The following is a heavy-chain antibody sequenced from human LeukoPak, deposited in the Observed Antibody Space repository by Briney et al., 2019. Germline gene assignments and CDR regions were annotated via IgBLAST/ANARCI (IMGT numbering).Heavy chain of an antibody. V-gene: IGHV4-31*03. Sequence: PSETLSLTCTVSGGSISSGGYYWSWIRQHPGKGLEWIGYIYYSGSTYYNPSLKSRVTISVDTSKNQFSLKLSSVTAADTAVYYCESRYYYDSSGRPNDAFDIWGQGTMVTVSS. CDR3: ESRYYYDSSGRPNDAFDI. CDR1: GGSISSGGYY. J-gene: IGHJ3*02. CDR2: IYYSGST. D-gene: IGHD3-22*01.